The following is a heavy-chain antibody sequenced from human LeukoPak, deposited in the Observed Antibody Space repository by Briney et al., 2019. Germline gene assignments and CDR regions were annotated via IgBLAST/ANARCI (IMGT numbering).Heavy chain of an antibody. CDR3: ARGSSSSSWFFDY. CDR1: GDSVSSNSAT. J-gene: IGHJ4*02. Sequence: SQTLSLTCAISGDSVSSNSATWTWIRQSPSRGLEWLGRTYYRSKWYNDYAVSVKSRTTINPDTSKNQFSLQVNSVTPEDTAVYYCARGSSSSSWFFDYWGQGTLVTVSS. CDR2: TYYRSKWYN. D-gene: IGHD6-13*01. V-gene: IGHV6-1*01.